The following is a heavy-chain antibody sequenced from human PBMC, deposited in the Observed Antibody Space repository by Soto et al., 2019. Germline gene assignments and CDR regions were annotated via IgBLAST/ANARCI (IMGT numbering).Heavy chain of an antibody. D-gene: IGHD1-1*01. J-gene: IGHJ4*02. CDR3: AKFGMATTKRSPPYYIDY. CDR1: GFTFSSYA. CDR2: ISGSGGGT. V-gene: IGHV3-23*01. Sequence: WWSLRLSCAASGFTFSSYAMSWFRQAPGKGLEWVSSISGSGGGTYYADSVKGRFTFSRDNSKNTLYLQMNSLRAEDTAVYYCAKFGMATTKRSPPYYIDYWGQGALVTVSS.